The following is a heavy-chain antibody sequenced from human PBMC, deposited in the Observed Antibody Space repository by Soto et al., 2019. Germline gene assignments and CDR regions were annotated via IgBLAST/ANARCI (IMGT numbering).Heavy chain of an antibody. Sequence: ASVKVSCKASGYTFTSYGISWVRQAPGQGLEWMGWISAYNGNTNYAQKLQGRVTMTTDTSTSTAYMELRSLRSDDTAVYYCARVTPLSSTSYKTYYYYYYMDLWGKGTTVTVSS. CDR3: ARVTPLSSTSYKTYYYYYYMDL. V-gene: IGHV1-18*01. J-gene: IGHJ6*03. CDR1: GYTFTSYG. CDR2: ISAYNGNT. D-gene: IGHD2-2*01.